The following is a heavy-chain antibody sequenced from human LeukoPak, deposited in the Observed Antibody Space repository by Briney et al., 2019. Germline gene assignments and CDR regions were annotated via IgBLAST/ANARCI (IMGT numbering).Heavy chain of an antibody. CDR2: INHSGST. CDR1: GGSFSGYY. Sequence: PSETLSLTCAVYGGSFSGYYWSWIRQPPGKGLEWIGEINHSGSTNYNPSLKSRVTISVDTSKNQFSLKLSSVTAADTAVYYCARGVYSSSWIGAEYFQHWGQGTLVTVSS. CDR3: ARGVYSSSWIGAEYFQH. V-gene: IGHV4-34*01. D-gene: IGHD6-13*01. J-gene: IGHJ1*01.